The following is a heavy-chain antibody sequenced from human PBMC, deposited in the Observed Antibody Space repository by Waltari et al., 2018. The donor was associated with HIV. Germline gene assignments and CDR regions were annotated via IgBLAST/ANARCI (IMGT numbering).Heavy chain of an antibody. CDR1: GFTFRSYA. CDR3: AKDRGYSSGWVY. V-gene: IGHV3-30*18. D-gene: IGHD6-19*01. CDR2: ISYDGSNK. Sequence: QVQLVESGGGVVQPGRSLRLSCAASGFTFRSYAMHWVRQAPGKGLEWVAVISYDGSNKYYADSVKGRFTISRDNSKNTLYLQMNSLRAEDTAVYYCAKDRGYSSGWVYWGQGTLVTVSS. J-gene: IGHJ4*02.